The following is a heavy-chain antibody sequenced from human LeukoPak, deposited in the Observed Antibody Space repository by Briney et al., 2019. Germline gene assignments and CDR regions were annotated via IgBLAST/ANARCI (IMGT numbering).Heavy chain of an antibody. D-gene: IGHD2/OR15-2a*01. CDR1: GFTFSSYS. Sequence: PGGSLRLSCAASGFTFSSYSMNWVRQAPGKGLEWVSSISSSSYIYYADSVKGRFTISRDNAKNSLYLQMNSLRAEDTAVYYCARDRVFFPFDYWGQGTLVTVSS. V-gene: IGHV3-21*01. J-gene: IGHJ4*02. CDR3: ARDRVFFPFDY. CDR2: ISSSSYI.